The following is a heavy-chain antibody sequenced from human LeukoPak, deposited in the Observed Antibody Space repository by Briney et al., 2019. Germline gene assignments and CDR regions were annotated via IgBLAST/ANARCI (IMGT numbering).Heavy chain of an antibody. V-gene: IGHV3-23*01. D-gene: IGHD3-22*01. CDR3: AKDYYDSSGLDY. CDR2: ISGSGGST. CDR1: GFTFSSYA. J-gene: IGHJ4*02. Sequence: GGSLRLSCAASGFTFSSYAMSWVRQAPGKGLEWVSAISGSGGSTYYADSVKGRYTISRDNSKNTLYLQMNSLRAEDTAVYYCAKDYYDSSGLDYWGQGTLVTVSS.